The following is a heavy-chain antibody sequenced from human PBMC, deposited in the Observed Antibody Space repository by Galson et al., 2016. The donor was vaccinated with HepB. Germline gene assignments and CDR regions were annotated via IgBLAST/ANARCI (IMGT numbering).Heavy chain of an antibody. Sequence: SLRLSCAASGFTFSDFGKHWVRQAPGKGLEWVALIWYDGSNKHYADSVKGRFTISRDNSKNTLYLQMNSLTAEDTAVYYCARFGGSLGMDVWGQGTTVTVSS. V-gene: IGHV3-33*01. CDR3: ARFGGSLGMDV. CDR1: GFTFSDFG. CDR2: IWYDGSNK. J-gene: IGHJ6*02. D-gene: IGHD2-15*01.